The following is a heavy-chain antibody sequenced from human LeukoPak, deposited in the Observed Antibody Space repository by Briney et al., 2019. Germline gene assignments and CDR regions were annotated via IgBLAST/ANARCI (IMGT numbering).Heavy chain of an antibody. J-gene: IGHJ4*02. CDR3: ARRGESTSYGDYRFDY. V-gene: IGHV3-23*01. D-gene: IGHD4-17*01. Sequence: PGGSLRLSCTASGFSLSNYGMHWVRQAPGKGLEWVSAISGSSGLTYYADSVKGRFTISRDNSKNTLFLQMNSLRAEDTAVYYCARRGESTSYGDYRFDYWGQGTLVTVSS. CDR2: ISGSSGLT. CDR1: GFSLSNYG.